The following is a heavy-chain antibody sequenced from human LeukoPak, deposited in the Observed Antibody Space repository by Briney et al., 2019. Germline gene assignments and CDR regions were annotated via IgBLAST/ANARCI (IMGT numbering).Heavy chain of an antibody. CDR3: ARGTTVVWKPPFDP. D-gene: IGHD4-23*01. J-gene: IGHJ5*02. V-gene: IGHV3-30*03. CDR2: ISYDGSNK. Sequence: GGSLRLSCAASRFTFSSYAIHWVRQAPGKGLEWVALISYDGSNKYYVDSVKGRFAISRDNSKNTLYLQMNSLRAEDTAVYYCARGTTVVWKPPFDPWGQGTLVTVSS. CDR1: RFTFSSYA.